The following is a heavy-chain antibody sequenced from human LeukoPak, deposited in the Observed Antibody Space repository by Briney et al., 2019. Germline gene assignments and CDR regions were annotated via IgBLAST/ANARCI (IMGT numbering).Heavy chain of an antibody. V-gene: IGHV4-34*01. CDR3: ARGDIVVVPALYGMDV. J-gene: IGHJ6*02. CDR1: GGSFSGYY. CDR2: INHSGST. Sequence: SETLSLTCAVYGGSFSGYYWSWIRQPPGKGLEWIGEINHSGSTNYNPSLKSRVTISVDTSKNQFSLKLSSVTAADTAVYYCARGDIVVVPALYGMDVWGQGTTVTVSS. D-gene: IGHD2-2*01.